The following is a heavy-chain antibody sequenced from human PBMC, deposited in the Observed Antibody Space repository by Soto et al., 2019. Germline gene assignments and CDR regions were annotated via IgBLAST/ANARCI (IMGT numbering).Heavy chain of an antibody. J-gene: IGHJ4*02. CDR2: ISGSGGST. Sequence: GGSLRLSCAASGFTFSSYAMSWVRQAPGKGLEWVSAISGSGGSTYYADSVKGRFTISRDNSKNTLYLQMNSLRAEDTAVYYCAKGDSSSWYPNPYYFDYWGQGTLVTVSS. CDR1: GFTFSSYA. D-gene: IGHD6-13*01. CDR3: AKGDSSSWYPNPYYFDY. V-gene: IGHV3-23*01.